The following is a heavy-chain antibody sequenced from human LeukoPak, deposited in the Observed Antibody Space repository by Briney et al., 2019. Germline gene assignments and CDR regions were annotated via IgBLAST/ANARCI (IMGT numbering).Heavy chain of an antibody. J-gene: IGHJ4*02. D-gene: IGHD6-13*01. V-gene: IGHV3-20*04. CDR3: ARQRAAAGPDY. CDR2: IGWNGGST. CDR1: GFTFDDYG. Sequence: PGGSLRLSCAASGFTFDDYGMTWVRQAPGQGLEWVSGIGWNGGSTAYADSVKGRVTISRDNAKNSVYLQMNNLRVEDTALYYCARQRAAAGPDYWGQGTLVTVSS.